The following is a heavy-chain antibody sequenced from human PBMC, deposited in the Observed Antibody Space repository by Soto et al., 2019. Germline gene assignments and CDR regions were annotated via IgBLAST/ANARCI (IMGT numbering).Heavy chain of an antibody. V-gene: IGHV4-4*02. CDR1: GDSISSHDW. D-gene: IGHD3-3*01. J-gene: IGHJ4*02. CDR3: VRNGYYSLDY. CDR2: IHHSGGT. Sequence: QVQLQESGPGLVKPSGTLSLTCAVSGDSISSHDWWSWVRQPPTKGLEWIAEIHHSGGTNYNPSFLGRATISVDNSKNPFSLKLTSATAADTAVYYCVRNGYYSLDYWGQGTLVSVSS.